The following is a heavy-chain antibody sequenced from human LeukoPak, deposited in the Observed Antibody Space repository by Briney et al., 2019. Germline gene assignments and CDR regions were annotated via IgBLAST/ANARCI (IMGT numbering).Heavy chain of an antibody. CDR3: ARDVGVAARFFDY. CDR2: MNPNNGDS. J-gene: IGHJ4*02. Sequence: ASVKVSCKASGYTFTDYHINWVRQATGQGLEWMGWMNPNNGDSGYAQKFQGRVTITRDTSISTSYMELRSLRPDDTAVYFCARDVGVAARFFDYWGQGTLVTVSS. V-gene: IGHV1-8*03. D-gene: IGHD6-6*01. CDR1: GYTFTDYH.